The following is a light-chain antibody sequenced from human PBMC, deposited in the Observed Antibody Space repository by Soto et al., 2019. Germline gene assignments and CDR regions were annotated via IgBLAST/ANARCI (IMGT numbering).Light chain of an antibody. J-gene: IGKJ1*01. CDR3: QQYYSTPPT. V-gene: IGKV4-1*01. Sequence: DIVMTQSPDSLAVSLGESTTINCKSNQSVLYSSNNKNYLAWYQQKPGQPPKLLIYWASTRESGVPDRFSGSGSGTDFTLTISSLQAEDVAVYYCQQYYSTPPTFGQGTKVDIK. CDR2: WAS. CDR1: QSVLYSSNNKNY.